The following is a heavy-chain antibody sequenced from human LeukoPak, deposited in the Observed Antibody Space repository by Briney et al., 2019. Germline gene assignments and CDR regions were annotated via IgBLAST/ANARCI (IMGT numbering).Heavy chain of an antibody. Sequence: PSETLSLTCAVYGGSFSGYYWSWIRQPPGKGLEWIGEINHSGSTNYNPSLKSRVTISVDTSKNQFSLKLTSVTAADTAVYYCAREDKRYFDWLPYPEDYWGQGTLVTVSS. J-gene: IGHJ4*02. CDR1: GGSFSGYY. V-gene: IGHV4-34*01. D-gene: IGHD3-9*01. CDR2: INHSGST. CDR3: AREDKRYFDWLPYPEDY.